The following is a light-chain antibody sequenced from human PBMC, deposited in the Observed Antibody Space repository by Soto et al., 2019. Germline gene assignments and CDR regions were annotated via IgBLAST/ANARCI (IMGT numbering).Light chain of an antibody. CDR2: LAS. Sequence: DIQMTQSXXXXSASVGDRVTITCRASQTISNYLHWYQQSPGKAPNLLIYLASNLQSGVPSRFSGSGSGTDFTLTISSLQPEDFATYYCQQSYSAPQTFGQGTKVEIK. J-gene: IGKJ1*01. V-gene: IGKV1-39*01. CDR1: QTISNY. CDR3: QQSYSAPQT.